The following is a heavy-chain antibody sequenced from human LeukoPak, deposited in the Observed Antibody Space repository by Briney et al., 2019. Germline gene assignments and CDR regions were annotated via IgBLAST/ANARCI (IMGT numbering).Heavy chain of an antibody. CDR3: ARGLHDRGWYGAH. CDR2: LPPDGSYQ. D-gene: IGHD6-19*01. J-gene: IGHJ4*02. CDR1: GFTFSDYT. V-gene: IGHV3-30*04. Sequence: QAGGSLRLSCAASGFTFSDYTMQWVRQAPGKGLEWVALLPPDGSYQYYADSLKGRFTISRDNFKNALYLQMNSLRLEDTAVYYCARGLHDRGWYGAHWGQGTLLSVSS.